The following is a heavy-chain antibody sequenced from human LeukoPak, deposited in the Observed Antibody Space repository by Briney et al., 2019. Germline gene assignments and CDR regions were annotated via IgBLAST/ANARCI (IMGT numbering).Heavy chain of an antibody. CDR3: AGRGHRYSRD. D-gene: IGHD2-15*01. J-gene: IGHJ1*01. CDR1: GDSFSSGY. CDR2: ISDSGIT. V-gene: IGHV4-4*09. Sequence: SETLSLTCTVSGDSFSSGYWTWVRQSPGKGPEWIGYISDSGITDYNPSLKSRLTMSVDTSNNQFSLNLNSVTAADTAVYYCAGRGHRYSRDWGQGILVTVSS.